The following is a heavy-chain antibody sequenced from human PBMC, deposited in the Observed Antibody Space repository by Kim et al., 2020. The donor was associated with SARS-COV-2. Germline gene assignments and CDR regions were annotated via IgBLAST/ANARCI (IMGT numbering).Heavy chain of an antibody. J-gene: IGHJ6*02. CDR3: ASSTSCYAGCGMDV. Sequence: TPSLKSRVTMSVATSKTPFSLKLSSVTAADTAVYYCASSTSCYAGCGMDVWGQGTTVTVSS. V-gene: IGHV4-4*07. D-gene: IGHD2-2*01.